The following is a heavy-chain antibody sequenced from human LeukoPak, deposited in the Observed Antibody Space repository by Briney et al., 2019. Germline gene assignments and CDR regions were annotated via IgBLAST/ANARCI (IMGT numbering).Heavy chain of an antibody. CDR3: AKAFNYGSGYNYKTFDS. J-gene: IGHJ4*02. V-gene: IGHV3-23*01. Sequence: GGSLRLSCAASGFTFSYYAMSWVRQAPGEGLEWVSGITGTDGSTYYADSVKGRFTISRDNSKSALYLQMNSLRAEDTALYYCAKAFNYGSGYNYKTFDSWGQGTLVTVSA. CDR1: GFTFSYYA. D-gene: IGHD3-10*01. CDR2: ITGTDGST.